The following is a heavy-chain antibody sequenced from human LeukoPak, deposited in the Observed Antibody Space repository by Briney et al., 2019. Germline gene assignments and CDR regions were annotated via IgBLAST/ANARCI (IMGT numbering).Heavy chain of an antibody. CDR3: ARGCSGGSCHLIDY. Sequence: GASVKVSCKASGGTFSSYAISWVRQAPGQGLEWMGGIIPIFGTANYAQKFQGRVTITADESTSTAYMELSSLRSEDTAVYYCARGCSGGSCHLIDYWGQGTLVTVSS. CDR2: IIPIFGTA. J-gene: IGHJ4*02. V-gene: IGHV1-69*13. D-gene: IGHD2-15*01. CDR1: GGTFSSYA.